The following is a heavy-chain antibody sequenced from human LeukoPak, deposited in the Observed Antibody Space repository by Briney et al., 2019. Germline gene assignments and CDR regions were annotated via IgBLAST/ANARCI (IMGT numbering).Heavy chain of an antibody. V-gene: IGHV4-4*07. Sequence: SETLSLTCTVSGGSISSYYWSWIRQPAGKGLEWIGRIYTSGSTNYNPSLKSRVTMSVDTSKNQFSLKLNSVTAADTAVYYCARGGRGVPPARPFKPGNWFDSWGQGTLVTVFS. J-gene: IGHJ5*01. CDR1: GGSISSYY. CDR3: ARGGRGVPPARPFKPGNWFDS. D-gene: IGHD2-2*01. CDR2: IYTSGST.